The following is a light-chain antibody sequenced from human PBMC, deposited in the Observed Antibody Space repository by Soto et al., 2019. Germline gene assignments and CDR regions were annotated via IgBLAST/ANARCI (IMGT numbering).Light chain of an antibody. CDR2: GAS. V-gene: IGKV3-20*01. CDR1: QSVTSNY. Sequence: EIVLTQSAGTLSLSPGERATLSCRASQSVTSNYLGWYQQKPGQAPRLLIYGASSRATGIPDRFSGSGSGTDFTLTISRLEPEDFAVYYCQQYGSSPPLSFGGGTKVDIK. J-gene: IGKJ4*01. CDR3: QQYGSSPPLS.